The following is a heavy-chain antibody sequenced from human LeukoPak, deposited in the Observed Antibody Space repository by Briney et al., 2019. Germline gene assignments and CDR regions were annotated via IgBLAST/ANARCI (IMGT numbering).Heavy chain of an antibody. V-gene: IGHV3-23*01. D-gene: IGHD3-10*01. J-gene: IGHJ3*02. CDR1: QFTFSSYA. CDR3: AKAGEYDLGDGIEI. Sequence: GGSLRLSCVASQFTFSSYAMSWVRQAPGKGLEWVSTISDRGDNTHHAESVKGRFTISRDNPKNTLYLQMNSLRTEDTAVYYCAKAGEYDLGDGIEIWGQGTMVTVS. CDR2: ISDRGDNT.